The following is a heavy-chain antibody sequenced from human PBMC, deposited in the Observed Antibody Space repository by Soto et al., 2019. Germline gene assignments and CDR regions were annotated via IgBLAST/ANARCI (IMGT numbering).Heavy chain of an antibody. CDR3: AKGDGFWSPCYFDH. D-gene: IGHD3-3*01. J-gene: IGHJ4*02. CDR1: GGSFSGYY. Sequence: SETLSLTCAVYGGSFSGYYWSGIRQPPGKGLEWIGEINHSGSSNYSPSLKSRVTISVDTSKNQFYLKLSSVSAADTAVYYCAKGDGFWSPCYFDHCGQGTLVTVSS. V-gene: IGHV4-34*01. CDR2: INHSGSS.